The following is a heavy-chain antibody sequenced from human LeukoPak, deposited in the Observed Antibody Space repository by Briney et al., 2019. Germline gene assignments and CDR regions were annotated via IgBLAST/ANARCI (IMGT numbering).Heavy chain of an antibody. CDR3: ARQRESYSPLDY. D-gene: IGHD2-21*01. CDR1: GYGFTSYW. J-gene: IGHJ4*02. CDR2: IYPGNSDT. V-gene: IGHV5-51*01. Sequence: GGSLQISCKGSGYGFTSYWIGWGRRMPGKGLEWMGIIYPGNSDTTYSPSFQGQVTISADKSISTAYLQWSSLKASDTAMYYCARQRESYSPLDYWGQGTLVTVSS.